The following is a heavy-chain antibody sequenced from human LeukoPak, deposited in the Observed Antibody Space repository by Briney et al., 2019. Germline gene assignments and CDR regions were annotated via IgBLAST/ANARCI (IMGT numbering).Heavy chain of an antibody. D-gene: IGHD5-12*01. CDR2: ISGSGGST. Sequence: GGSLRLSCTTSGFTFSSYAMSWVRQAPGKGLEWVSVISGSGGSTNYADSLKGRFTISRDNAKNSLYLQMNSLRAEDTAVYYCARSRGDSGYDAPGYWGQGTLVTVSS. J-gene: IGHJ4*02. V-gene: IGHV3-23*01. CDR1: GFTFSSYA. CDR3: ARSRGDSGYDAPGY.